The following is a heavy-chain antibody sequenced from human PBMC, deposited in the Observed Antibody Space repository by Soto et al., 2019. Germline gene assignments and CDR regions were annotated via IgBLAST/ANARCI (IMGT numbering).Heavy chain of an antibody. CDR2: INHSGST. V-gene: IGHV4-34*01. CDR1: GGSFSGYY. CDR3: ARDAYSSGWSHPNNSFDP. D-gene: IGHD6-19*01. Sequence: SETLSLTCAVYGGSFSGYYWSWIRQPPGKRLEWIGEINHSGSTNYNPSLKSRVTISVDTSKNQFSLKLSSVTAADTAVYYCARDAYSSGWSHPNNSFDPWGQGTLVTVSS. J-gene: IGHJ5*02.